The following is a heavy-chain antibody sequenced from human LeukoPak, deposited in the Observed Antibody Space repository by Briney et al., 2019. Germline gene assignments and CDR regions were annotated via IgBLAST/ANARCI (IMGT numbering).Heavy chain of an antibody. J-gene: IGHJ4*02. CDR2: IWCDGSNK. Sequence: GGSLRLSCAASGFTFSSYGMHWVRQAPGKGLEWVAVIWCDGSNKYYADSVKGRFTISRDNSKNTLYLQMNSLRAEDTAVYYCAKGAYDYVWGSSDYWGQGTLVTVSS. D-gene: IGHD3-16*01. CDR3: AKGAYDYVWGSSDY. CDR1: GFTFSSYG. V-gene: IGHV3-33*06.